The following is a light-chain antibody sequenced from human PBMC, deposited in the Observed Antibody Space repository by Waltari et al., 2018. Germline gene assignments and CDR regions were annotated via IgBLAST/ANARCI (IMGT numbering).Light chain of an antibody. CDR3: QQGNSFPPT. CDR1: QGINNW. CDR2: GAS. J-gene: IGKJ1*01. Sequence: DIQMTQSTSSVYASVGDRVIITCRASQGINNWLAWYQQKPGKAPKLLIYGASVLQTGVPSRFSGTGSGTDFTLTINNLQPEDFATYFCQQGNSFPPTFGQGTKVDVK. V-gene: IGKV1-12*01.